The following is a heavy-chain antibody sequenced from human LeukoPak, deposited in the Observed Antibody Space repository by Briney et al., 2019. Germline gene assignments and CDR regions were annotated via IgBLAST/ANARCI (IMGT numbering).Heavy chain of an antibody. CDR2: IYYSGST. J-gene: IGHJ3*02. D-gene: IGHD2-2*01. V-gene: IGHV4-39*01. CDR1: GGSISSSSYY. CDR3: ASFSQGIVVVPAATIPADDAFDI. Sequence: SETLSLTCTVSGGSISSSSYYWGWIRQPPGKGLEWIGSIYYSGSTYYNPSLKSRVTISVDTSKNQFSLKLSSVTAADTAVYYCASFSQGIVVVPAATIPADDAFDIWGQGTMVTVSS.